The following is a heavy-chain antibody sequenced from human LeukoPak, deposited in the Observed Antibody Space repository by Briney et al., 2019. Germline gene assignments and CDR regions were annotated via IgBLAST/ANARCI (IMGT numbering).Heavy chain of an antibody. CDR3: ARDLFSPVVPAAGTFDY. V-gene: IGHV3-7*01. D-gene: IGHD2-2*01. Sequence: GGSLRLSCAASGFTFSDHAMEWVRQAPGKGLERVANIKQDGNEKYYVDSVKGRFTISRDNAKNSLYLQMNSLRAEDTAVYYCARDLFSPVVPAAGTFDYWGQGTLVTVSS. J-gene: IGHJ4*02. CDR2: IKQDGNEK. CDR1: GFTFSDHA.